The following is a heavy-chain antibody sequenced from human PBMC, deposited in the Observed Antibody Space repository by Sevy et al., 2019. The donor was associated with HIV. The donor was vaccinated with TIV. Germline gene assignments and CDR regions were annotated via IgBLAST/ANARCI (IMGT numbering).Heavy chain of an antibody. J-gene: IGHJ5*02. V-gene: IGHV1-8*01. CDR1: GYTFTNYD. CDR2: MNPNSGNT. Sequence: GASVKVSCKASGYTFTNYDINWVRQATGQGLEWMGWMNPNSGNTGYAQKFQGRVTMIRNTSMSTAYMELSSLTSDDTAVYYCVRDLAGSKQGGWFDPWGPGTLVTVSS. CDR3: VRDLAGSKQGGWFDP. D-gene: IGHD3-16*01.